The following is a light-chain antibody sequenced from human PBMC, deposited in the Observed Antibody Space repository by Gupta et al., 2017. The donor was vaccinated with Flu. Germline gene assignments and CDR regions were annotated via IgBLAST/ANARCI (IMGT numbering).Light chain of an antibody. Sequence: GDALPKQYAYWYQQKPGQAPVLVIYKDSERPSGIPERFSGSSSGTTVTLTISGVQAEDEADYYCQSADSSGTYEVFGTGTKVTVL. J-gene: IGLJ1*01. V-gene: IGLV3-25*03. CDR2: KDS. CDR1: ALPKQY. CDR3: QSADSSGTYEV.